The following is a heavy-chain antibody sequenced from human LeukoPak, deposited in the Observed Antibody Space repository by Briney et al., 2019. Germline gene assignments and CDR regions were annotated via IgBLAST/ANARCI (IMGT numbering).Heavy chain of an antibody. CDR1: GGSVSSDNYY. J-gene: IGHJ5*02. Sequence: SQTLSLTCTVSGGSVSSDNYYWSWIRQPAGKGLEWIGRIYTSGSINYNPSLEGRVTISVDTSKNQFSLKLSSVTAADTAVYYCAGEHGFDSSGYYFPHHWGQGTPVTVSS. CDR3: AGEHGFDSSGYYFPHH. V-gene: IGHV4-61*02. CDR2: IYTSGSI. D-gene: IGHD3-22*01.